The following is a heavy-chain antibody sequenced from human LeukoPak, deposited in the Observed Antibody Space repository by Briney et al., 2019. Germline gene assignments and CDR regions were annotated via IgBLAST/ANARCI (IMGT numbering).Heavy chain of an antibody. CDR2: IYFSGST. CDR3: ARDSGTTGEVKFDP. Sequence: TSETLSLTCTVSGGSISNYYWSWIRQPAGKGLEWIGRIYFSGSTDYNPSLKSRVTMSVDSSKTQFSLKLSSVTAADTAIYYCARDSGTTGEVKFDPWGQGTLVTVSS. CDR1: GGSISNYY. D-gene: IGHD3-10*01. J-gene: IGHJ5*02. V-gene: IGHV4-4*07.